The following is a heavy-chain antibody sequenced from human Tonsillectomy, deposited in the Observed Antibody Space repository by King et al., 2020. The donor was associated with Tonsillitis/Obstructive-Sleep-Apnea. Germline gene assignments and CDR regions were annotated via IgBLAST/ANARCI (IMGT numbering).Heavy chain of an antibody. Sequence: VQLVESGGGLVQPGGSLRLSCAASGFTFSSYSMNWVRQAPGKGLEWVSYISSSSTIYYADSVKGRFTISSDNAKNSLYLQMNSLRDEETAVYYCARGPLYCSSTSCYLNWFDPWGQGTLVTVSS. D-gene: IGHD2-2*01. CDR2: ISSSSTI. J-gene: IGHJ5*02. CDR1: GFTFSSYS. CDR3: ARGPLYCSSTSCYLNWFDP. V-gene: IGHV3-48*02.